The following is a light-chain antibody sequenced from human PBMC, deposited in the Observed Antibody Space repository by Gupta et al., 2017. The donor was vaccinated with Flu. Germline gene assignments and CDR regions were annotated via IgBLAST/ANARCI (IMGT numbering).Light chain of an antibody. Sequence: DVVMTQSPLSLPVTLGQPASISCRSSQSLVYGDGNTYLNWFQQRPGQSPRRLIYKVSNRDSGVPDRFSGSGSGTDFTLKISRGEAEDVGVYYCRQGTHWPPYTFGQGTXLEIK. CDR1: QSLVYGDGNTY. CDR3: RQGTHWPPYT. J-gene: IGKJ2*01. CDR2: KVS. V-gene: IGKV2-30*01.